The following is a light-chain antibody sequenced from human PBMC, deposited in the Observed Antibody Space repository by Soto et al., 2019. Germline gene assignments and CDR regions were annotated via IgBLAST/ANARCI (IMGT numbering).Light chain of an antibody. Sequence: DIQMTQSPSTLSASVGDRVTITCRASQSIGSRLAWYQQKPGKAPKLLIYQASSLESGVPLRFSGSGSGTEFTLTISSLQPDDFASYSCQQYNNYPLTFGQGTKLESK. CDR2: QAS. J-gene: IGKJ2*01. CDR1: QSIGSR. CDR3: QQYNNYPLT. V-gene: IGKV1-5*03.